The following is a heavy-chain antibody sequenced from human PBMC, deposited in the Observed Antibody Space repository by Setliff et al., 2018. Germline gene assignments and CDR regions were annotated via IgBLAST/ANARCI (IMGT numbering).Heavy chain of an antibody. Sequence: PSETLSLTCAASGGTFSDYYWTWIRQSPAKGLEWIGEITHTGTTGSTKYNPSLKSRVTISVDTSKNQFSLKLSSVTAADTAVYCCARHTHATYSSSFDYWGQGTLVTVSS. CDR2: ITHTGTTGST. V-gene: IGHV4-34*01. CDR1: GGTFSDYY. CDR3: ARHTHATYSSSFDY. D-gene: IGHD6-13*01. J-gene: IGHJ4*02.